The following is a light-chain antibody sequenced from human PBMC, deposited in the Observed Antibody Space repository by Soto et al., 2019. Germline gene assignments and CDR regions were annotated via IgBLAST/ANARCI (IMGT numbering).Light chain of an antibody. CDR1: RSLSSSY. CDR3: QQYGSSPPYT. V-gene: IGKV3-20*01. Sequence: EIVLTQSPDTVSWSPGERATLSCRASRSLSSSYLAWYQQKPGQAPRLLIYAASSRATGIPDRFSGSKSGTDFTLTISRLEPEDSAVYDCQQYGSSPPYTFGEGTKLEIK. CDR2: AAS. J-gene: IGKJ2*01.